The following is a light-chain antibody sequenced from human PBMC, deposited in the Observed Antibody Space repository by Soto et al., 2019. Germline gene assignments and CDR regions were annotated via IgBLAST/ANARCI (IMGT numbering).Light chain of an antibody. Sequence: DVVMTQSPLSLPVTLGQPASISCASSRILLFRVKNTYLTWFQQRPGQSPRRLIYNVSVRDSGVPERFSGSGSDTDFTLTISRVEAEDVGLYFCMQGTHWPFTFGQGTRLEIK. CDR2: NVS. J-gene: IGKJ2*01. CDR1: RILLFRVKNTY. V-gene: IGKV2-30*01. CDR3: MQGTHWPFT.